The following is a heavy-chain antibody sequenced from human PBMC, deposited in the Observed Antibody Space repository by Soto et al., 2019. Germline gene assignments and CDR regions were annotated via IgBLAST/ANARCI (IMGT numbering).Heavy chain of an antibody. CDR2: ITSSSTYI. CDR1: GFTFSSYT. Sequence: EVQLVESGGGLVKPGGSLRLSCAASGFTFSSYTLNWVRQAPGKGLEWVSSITSSSTYIYYADSVKGGFTISRDNAKNSLLLQMNSLRTGDPGVYYCASELNFGVATLSRGQGTLVTVSS. CDR3: ASELNFGVATLS. J-gene: IGHJ4*02. V-gene: IGHV3-21*01. D-gene: IGHD3-3*01.